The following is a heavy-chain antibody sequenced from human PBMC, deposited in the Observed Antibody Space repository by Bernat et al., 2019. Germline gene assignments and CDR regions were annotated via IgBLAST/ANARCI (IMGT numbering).Heavy chain of an antibody. V-gene: IGHV5-10-1*03. CDR2: IGPSDSYT. CDR1: GYSFTSYW. D-gene: IGHD6-6*01. J-gene: IGHJ5*02. Sequence: EVQLVQSGAEVKKPGESLRISCKGSGYSFTSYWISWVRQMPGKGLEWMGRIGPSDSYTNNSPSFQGAVTISDDKSISTAYLQWSSLKASDTAMCYCARHARQLVRRCGFDPWGQGTLVTVSS. CDR3: ARHARQLVRRCGFDP.